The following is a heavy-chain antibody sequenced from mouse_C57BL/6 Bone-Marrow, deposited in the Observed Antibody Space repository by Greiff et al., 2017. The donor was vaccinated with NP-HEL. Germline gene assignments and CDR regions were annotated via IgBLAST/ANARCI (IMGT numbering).Heavy chain of an antibody. V-gene: IGHV1-64*01. Sequence: QVHVKQSGAELVKPGASVKLSCKASGYTFTSYWMHWVKQRPGQGLEWIGMIHPNSGSTNYNEKFKSKATLTVDKSSSTAYMQLSSLTSEDSAVYYGAGITTVVGFDYWGQGTTLTVSS. J-gene: IGHJ2*01. CDR1: GYTFTSYW. CDR3: AGITTVVGFDY. D-gene: IGHD1-1*01. CDR2: IHPNSGST.